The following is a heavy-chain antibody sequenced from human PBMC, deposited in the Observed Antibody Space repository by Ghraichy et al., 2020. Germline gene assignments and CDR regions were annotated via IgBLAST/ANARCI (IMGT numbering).Heavy chain of an antibody. CDR2: ISASGGST. CDR1: GFTFSSYA. CDR3: AKIPQIFGVIGWFDP. D-gene: IGHD3-3*01. V-gene: IGHV3-23*01. Sequence: LSLTCAASGFTFSSYAMSWVRQAPGKGLEWVSAISASGGSTFYADSVKGRFTISRDNYKNTLYLQVKSLRAEDTAVYYCAKIPQIFGVIGWFDPWGQGTLVTVSS. J-gene: IGHJ5*02.